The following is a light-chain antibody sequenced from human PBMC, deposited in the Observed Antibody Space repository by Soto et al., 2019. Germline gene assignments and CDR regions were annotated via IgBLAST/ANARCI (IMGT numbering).Light chain of an antibody. CDR3: CSYAGSYAGV. CDR1: SSDVGGYNY. V-gene: IGLV2-11*01. J-gene: IGLJ1*01. CDR2: DVS. Sequence: QSALTQPRSVSGSPGQSVTISCTGTSSDVGGYNYVSWYQQHPGKAPKLMIYDVSKRPSGVPDRFSGSKSGNTASLTISGLQAEDEADYYSCSYAGSYAGVFGTGTKLTVL.